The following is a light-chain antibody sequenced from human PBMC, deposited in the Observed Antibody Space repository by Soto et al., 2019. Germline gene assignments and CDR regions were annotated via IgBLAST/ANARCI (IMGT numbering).Light chain of an antibody. J-gene: IGKJ4*01. Sequence: ETVLTQSPATLSLSPGERATLSCRASQSISNSLAWYQHKPGQAPRLLIYDASNRATGIPARFSGSGSGRDFTLTISSLEPEDFAVYYCQQRSNWPLFGGGTKVEIE. CDR2: DAS. CDR3: QQRSNWPL. CDR1: QSISNS. V-gene: IGKV3-11*02.